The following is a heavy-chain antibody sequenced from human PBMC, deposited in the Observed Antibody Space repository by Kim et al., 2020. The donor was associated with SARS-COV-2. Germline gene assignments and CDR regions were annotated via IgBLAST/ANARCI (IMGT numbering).Heavy chain of an antibody. CDR3: ARDGSRWFGELVFYYYGMDV. Sequence: GGSLRLSCAASGFTFSSYGMHWVRQAPGKGLEWVAAISYDGSNKYYADSVKGRFTISRDNSKNTLYLQMNSLRAEDTAVYYCARDGSRWFGELVFYYYGMDVWGQGTAVSVST. D-gene: IGHD3-10*01. CDR1: GFTFSSYG. J-gene: IGHJ6*01. CDR2: ISYDGSNK. V-gene: IGHV3-30*03.